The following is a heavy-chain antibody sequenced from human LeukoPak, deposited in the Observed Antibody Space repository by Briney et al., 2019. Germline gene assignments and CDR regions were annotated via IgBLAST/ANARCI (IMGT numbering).Heavy chain of an antibody. Sequence: SETLSLTCAVYGGSFSGYYWSWIRQPPGKGLEWIGEINHSGSTNYNPSLKSRVTISVDTSKNQFSLKLSSVTAADTAVYYCARGGARKVVVAAKNYFDHWGQGTLVTVSS. J-gene: IGHJ4*02. D-gene: IGHD2-15*01. CDR3: ARGGARKVVVAAKNYFDH. CDR1: GGSFSGYY. V-gene: IGHV4-34*01. CDR2: INHSGST.